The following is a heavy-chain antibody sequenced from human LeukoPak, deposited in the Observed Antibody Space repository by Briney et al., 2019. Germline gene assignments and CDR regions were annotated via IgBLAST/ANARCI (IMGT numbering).Heavy chain of an antibody. J-gene: IGHJ4*02. D-gene: IGHD1-1*01. CDR2: INRSGST. Sequence: SETLSLTCAVYGGSLSGNYWSWIRQPPGKGLEWIGEINRSGSTNYNPSLKSRVTISVDTSKNQFSLKLSSVTAADTAVYFCARYVPVKTGPTRASFDYWGQGILVSVSS. CDR1: GGSLSGNY. V-gene: IGHV4-34*01. CDR3: ARYVPVKTGPTRASFDY.